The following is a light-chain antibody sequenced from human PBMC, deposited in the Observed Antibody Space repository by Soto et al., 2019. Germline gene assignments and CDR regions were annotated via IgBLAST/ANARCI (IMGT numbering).Light chain of an antibody. J-gene: IGKJ1*01. CDR3: QQYSSWLLT. CDR2: GAS. Sequence: IVMTQSPATLSVSPGARANLSFTASQSVGTKLAWYQQTPGQTPRLLIYGASNRATGVPARISCSVSGTEFTLTIARLQSEDFAIYYCQQYSSWLLTFGQGTKVDIK. CDR1: QSVGTK. V-gene: IGKV3-15*01.